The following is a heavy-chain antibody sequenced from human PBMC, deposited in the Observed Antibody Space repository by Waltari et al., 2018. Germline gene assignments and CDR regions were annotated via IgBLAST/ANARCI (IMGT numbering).Heavy chain of an antibody. CDR1: GFTFSSYS. D-gene: IGHD4-17*01. Sequence: EVQLVESGGGLVKPGGSLRLSCAASGFTFSSYSMNWVRQAPGKGLDWVSSISSSSSYIYYADSVKGRFTISRDNAKNSLYLQMNSLRAEDTAVYYCAREGFYGDPPYFDYWGQGTLVTVSS. CDR2: ISSSSSYI. CDR3: AREGFYGDPPYFDY. J-gene: IGHJ4*02. V-gene: IGHV3-21*01.